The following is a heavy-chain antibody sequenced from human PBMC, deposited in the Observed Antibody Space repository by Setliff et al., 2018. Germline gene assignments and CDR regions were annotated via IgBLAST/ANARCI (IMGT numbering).Heavy chain of an antibody. CDR2: VYTNGGS. V-gene: IGHV4-61*02. D-gene: IGHD3-10*01. Sequence: SETLSLTCTVSGGSISSGSYYWSWIRHPAGKGLEWIGRVYTNGGSDYNPFLKSRVSISLDTSKNQFSLKLISVTAADTAVYYCARLSWDGLRYYGLDVWGQGATVTVSS. CDR1: GGSISSGSYY. J-gene: IGHJ6*02. CDR3: ARLSWDGLRYYGLDV.